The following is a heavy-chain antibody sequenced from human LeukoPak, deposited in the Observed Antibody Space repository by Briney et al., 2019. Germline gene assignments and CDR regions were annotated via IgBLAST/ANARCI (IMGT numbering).Heavy chain of an antibody. J-gene: IGHJ5*02. CDR2: IYYSGST. D-gene: IGHD6-19*01. CDR3: ARYSSGGHWFDP. Sequence: EPSETLSLTCTVSGGSISSSSYYWGWIRQPPGKGLEWIVSIYYSGSTYYNPSLKSRFTISVDTSKNQFSLKLSSVTAADTAVYYCARYSSGGHWFDPWGQGTLVTVSS. V-gene: IGHV4-39*01. CDR1: GGSISSSSYY.